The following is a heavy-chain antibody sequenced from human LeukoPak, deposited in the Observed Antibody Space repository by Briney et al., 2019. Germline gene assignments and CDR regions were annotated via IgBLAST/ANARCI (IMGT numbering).Heavy chain of an antibody. Sequence: PGGSLRLSCAASGFTFSSYAMSWVRQAPGKGLEWVSAISGSGGSTYYADSVKGRFTISRDNSKNTLYLQMNSLRAEDTAVYYCAKSSQRYYDSSGYYSHFDYWGQGTLVTVSS. J-gene: IGHJ4*02. V-gene: IGHV3-23*01. CDR2: ISGSGGST. D-gene: IGHD3-22*01. CDR1: GFTFSSYA. CDR3: AKSSQRYYDSSGYYSHFDY.